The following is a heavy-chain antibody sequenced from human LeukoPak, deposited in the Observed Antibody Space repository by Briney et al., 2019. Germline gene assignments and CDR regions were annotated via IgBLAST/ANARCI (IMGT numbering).Heavy chain of an antibody. CDR3: ARAGYDFWSGYYSYFDY. J-gene: IGHJ4*02. Sequence: GGSLRLSCAASGFTVSSNYMSWVRQAPGKGLEWVSVIYSGGSTHYADSVKGRFTISRDNSKNTLYLQMNGLRAEDTAVYYCARAGYDFWSGYYSYFDYWGQGTLVTVSS. CDR1: GFTVSSNY. D-gene: IGHD3-3*01. V-gene: IGHV3-66*01. CDR2: IYSGGST.